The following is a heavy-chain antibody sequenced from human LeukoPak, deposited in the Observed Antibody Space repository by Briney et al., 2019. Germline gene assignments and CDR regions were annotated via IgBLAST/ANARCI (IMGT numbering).Heavy chain of an antibody. Sequence: GGSLRLSCAASGFPFSDHEMNWVRQAPGKGLEWVSSISSRSSYIYYADSVKGRFTISRDNAKNSLYLQMNSLRAEDTAVHYCARDYDCSGYSDAFDIWGQGTMVTVSS. V-gene: IGHV3-21*01. CDR2: ISSRSSYI. CDR1: GFPFSDHE. CDR3: ARDYDCSGYSDAFDI. J-gene: IGHJ3*02. D-gene: IGHD3-22*01.